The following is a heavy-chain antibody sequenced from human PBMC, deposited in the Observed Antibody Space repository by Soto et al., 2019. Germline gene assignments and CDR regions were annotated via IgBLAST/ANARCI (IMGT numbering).Heavy chain of an antibody. Sequence: QVQLVESGGGVVQPGRSLRLSCEASGFTFATYGMHWVRQAPGKGLEWVAVISYDGSNNNYIDSVKGRFTISRDNSMNTLYLQMSSLRPEDTAVYYCAKDHSSGWYNSPASIDYWGQGTLVTVSS. D-gene: IGHD6-19*01. CDR3: AKDHSSGWYNSPASIDY. CDR2: ISYDGSNN. CDR1: GFTFATYG. J-gene: IGHJ4*02. V-gene: IGHV3-30*18.